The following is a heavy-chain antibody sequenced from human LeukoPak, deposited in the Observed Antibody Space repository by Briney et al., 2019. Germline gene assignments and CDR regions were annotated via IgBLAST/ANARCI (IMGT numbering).Heavy chain of an antibody. Sequence: GGSLRLSCAASGFTFSSYGMSWVRQAPGKGLEWVSAISGSGGSTYYADSVKGRFTISRDNSKNTLYLQMNSLRAEDTAVYYCAKDNVWGSLNYWGQGTLVTVSS. J-gene: IGHJ4*02. CDR1: GFTFSSYG. CDR2: ISGSGGST. D-gene: IGHD3-16*01. V-gene: IGHV3-23*01. CDR3: AKDNVWGSLNY.